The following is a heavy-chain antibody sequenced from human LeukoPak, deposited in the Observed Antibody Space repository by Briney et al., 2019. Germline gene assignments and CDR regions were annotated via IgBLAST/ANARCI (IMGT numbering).Heavy chain of an antibody. J-gene: IGHJ4*02. CDR2: ISSSSSYI. V-gene: IGHV3-21*01. CDR3: AKDPEIETGFDY. D-gene: IGHD5-24*01. CDR1: GFTFSSYS. Sequence: PGGSLRLSCAASGFTFSSYSMNWVRQAPGKGLEWVSSISSSSSYIYYADSVEGRFTISRDNAKNSLYLQMNSLRAEDTAVYYCAKDPEIETGFDYWGQGTLVTVSS.